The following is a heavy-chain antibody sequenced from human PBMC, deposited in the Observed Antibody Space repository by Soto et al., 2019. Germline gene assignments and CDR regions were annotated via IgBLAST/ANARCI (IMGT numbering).Heavy chain of an antibody. CDR2: LYYSGPT. Sequence: QVQLQESGPGLVKPSQTLSLTCTVSGGSISSGGYYWSWIRQHPGKGLEWIGYLYYSGPTYYNPSLKSRVTISVDRSKNPFSVKLSSVTAADTAVYYCARTYGDYHSTFDYRGQGTLVTVSS. J-gene: IGHJ4*02. V-gene: IGHV4-31*03. CDR3: ARTYGDYHSTFDY. CDR1: GGSISSGGYY. D-gene: IGHD4-17*01.